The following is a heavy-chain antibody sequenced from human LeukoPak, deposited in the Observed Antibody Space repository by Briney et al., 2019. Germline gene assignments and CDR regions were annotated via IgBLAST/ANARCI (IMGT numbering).Heavy chain of an antibody. CDR2: IYYSGST. CDR3: ARRIVATINYYYYYYMDV. J-gene: IGHJ6*03. Sequence: PSETLSLTCTVSGGSISSYYWSWIRQPPGKGLEWIGYIYYSGSTNYNPSLKSRVTISVDTSKNQFSLKLSSVTAADTAVYYCARRIVATINYYYYYYMDVWGKGTTVTVSS. D-gene: IGHD5-12*01. V-gene: IGHV4-59*01. CDR1: GGSISSYY.